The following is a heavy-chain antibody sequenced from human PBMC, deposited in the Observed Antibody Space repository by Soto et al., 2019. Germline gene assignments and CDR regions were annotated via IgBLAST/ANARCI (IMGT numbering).Heavy chain of an antibody. Sequence: SETLSLTCTVSGGSVSSSNYYWSWIRQPPGKGLEWIACIYYSGSSNYNPSLKSRLTISVDTSKNQFSLKLNSVTAADTAVYYCARITWYGGSWFDPWGQGTLVTVSS. CDR1: GGSVSSSNYY. V-gene: IGHV4-61*01. D-gene: IGHD6-13*01. CDR3: ARITWYGGSWFDP. CDR2: IYYSGSS. J-gene: IGHJ5*02.